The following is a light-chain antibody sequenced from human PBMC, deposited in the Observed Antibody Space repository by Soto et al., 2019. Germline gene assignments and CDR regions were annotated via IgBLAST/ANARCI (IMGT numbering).Light chain of an antibody. Sequence: EIVLTQSPDTLSLSPGERATLSCRASQSVSSNLAWYQQKPGQAPRLLIYGASTRATGIPARFSGSGSGTEFTPTISSLQSEDFAVYYCQQRSNWPPITFGQGTRLEIK. CDR3: QQRSNWPPIT. CDR2: GAS. J-gene: IGKJ5*01. V-gene: IGKV3-15*01. CDR1: QSVSSN.